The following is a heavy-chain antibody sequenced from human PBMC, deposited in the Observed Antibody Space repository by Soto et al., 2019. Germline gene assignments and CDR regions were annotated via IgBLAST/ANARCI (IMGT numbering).Heavy chain of an antibody. J-gene: IGHJ4*02. CDR3: AKHMENCSRTSCYPFDY. Sequence: GGSLRLSCAASGFTFDDYGMTWVRQAQGKGLEWVSGINWSGGSTGYADSVKGRFTISRDNAKNSLYLQMNSLRPDDTAMYFCAKHMENCSRTSCYPFDYWGQGTLVTVSS. CDR2: INWSGGST. V-gene: IGHV3-20*04. D-gene: IGHD2-2*01. CDR1: GFTFDDYG.